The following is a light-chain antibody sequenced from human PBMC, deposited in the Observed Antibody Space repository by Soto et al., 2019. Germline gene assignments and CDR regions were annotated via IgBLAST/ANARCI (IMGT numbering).Light chain of an antibody. V-gene: IGKV3-15*01. CDR1: HSVSSN. J-gene: IGKJ5*01. CDR2: GAS. Sequence: EIVMTQSPVALSVSPVRRATLSCRASHSVSSNLAWYQQKPGQAPRLLIYGASTRATGIPARFSVSGSGTEFTLPIRSLQSEDFAVYYCQQYNNLVTFGQGTRLEIK. CDR3: QQYNNLVT.